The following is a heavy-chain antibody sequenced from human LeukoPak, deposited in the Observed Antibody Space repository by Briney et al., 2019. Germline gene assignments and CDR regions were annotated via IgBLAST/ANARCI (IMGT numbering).Heavy chain of an antibody. V-gene: IGHV4-34*01. Sequence: SETLSLTCAVYGGSFSGYYWSWIRQPPGKGLEWIGEINHSGSTYYNPSLKSRVTISVDTSKNQLSLKLSSVTAADTAVYYCARVPSSGYYYYFDYWGQGTLVTVSS. D-gene: IGHD3-22*01. J-gene: IGHJ4*02. CDR3: ARVPSSGYYYYFDY. CDR2: INHSGST. CDR1: GGSFSGYY.